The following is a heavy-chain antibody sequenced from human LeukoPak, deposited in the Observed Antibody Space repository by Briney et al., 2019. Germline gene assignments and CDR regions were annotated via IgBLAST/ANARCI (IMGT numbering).Heavy chain of an antibody. CDR1: AFTFSSYG. D-gene: IGHD6-19*01. J-gene: IGHJ4*02. CDR3: AKNSFSGIAVAGWFDY. Sequence: GGSLRLSCAASAFTFSSYGMHWVRQAPGKGLEWVAFIRYDGSNKYYADSVKGRFTISRDNSKNTLYLQMNSLRAEDTAVYYCAKNSFSGIAVAGWFDYWGQGTLVTVSS. CDR2: IRYDGSNK. V-gene: IGHV3-30*02.